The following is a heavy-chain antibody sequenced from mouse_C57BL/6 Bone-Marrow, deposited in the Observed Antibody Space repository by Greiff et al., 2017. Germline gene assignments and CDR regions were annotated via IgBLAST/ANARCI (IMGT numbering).Heavy chain of an antibody. CDR2: LWSGGST. D-gene: IGHD2-4*01. V-gene: IGHV2-2*01. CDR1: GFSLTSYG. Sequence: VQLVESGPGLVQPSQSLSITCTVSGFSLTSYGVHWVRQSPGKGLEWLGVLWSGGSTDYNAAFISRLSISKDNSKSQVFFKMNSLQADDTAIYYCARTYDYDDEGLFDYWGQGTTLTVSS. CDR3: ARTYDYDDEGLFDY. J-gene: IGHJ2*01.